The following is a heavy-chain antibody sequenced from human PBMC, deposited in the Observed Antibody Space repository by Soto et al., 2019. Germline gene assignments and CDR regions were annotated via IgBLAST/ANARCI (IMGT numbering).Heavy chain of an antibody. V-gene: IGHV3-30*18. Sequence: QVQLVESGGGVVQPGRSLRLSCAASGFTFSSYGMHWVRQAPGKGLEWVAVISYDGSNKYYADSVKGRFTISRDNSKNTLYLQMNSLRAEDTAVYYCAKLGRRGSGYYGMDVWGQGTTVTVSS. CDR3: AKLGRRGSGYYGMDV. CDR1: GFTFSSYG. D-gene: IGHD3-10*01. J-gene: IGHJ6*02. CDR2: ISYDGSNK.